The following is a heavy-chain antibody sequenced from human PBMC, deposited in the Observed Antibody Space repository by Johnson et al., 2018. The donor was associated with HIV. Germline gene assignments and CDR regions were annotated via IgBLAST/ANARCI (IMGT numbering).Heavy chain of an antibody. J-gene: IGHJ3*02. Sequence: VQVLESGGGVVQPGRSLRLSCAASGFTFSTYAMHWVRQVPGKGLEWVAVISYDGSNKYYGDSVKGRFTISRDNSKNTLYLQMNSLRAEDTAVYYCARGGAVTRRSADAFDIWGKGTMVTVSS. D-gene: IGHD4-11*01. CDR1: GFTFSTYA. V-gene: IGHV3-30*04. CDR3: ARGGAVTRRSADAFDI. CDR2: ISYDGSNK.